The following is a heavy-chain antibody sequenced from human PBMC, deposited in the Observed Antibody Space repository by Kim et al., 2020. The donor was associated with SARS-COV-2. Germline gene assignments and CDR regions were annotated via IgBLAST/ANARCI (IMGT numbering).Heavy chain of an antibody. CDR3: ARGPNYSPFDY. Sequence: KYYADSVRGRFTISRDNDKNSLFLQMNSLRAEDTAVYYCARGPNYSPFDYWGQGTLVTVSS. D-gene: IGHD4-4*01. J-gene: IGHJ4*02. CDR2: K. V-gene: IGHV3-48*03.